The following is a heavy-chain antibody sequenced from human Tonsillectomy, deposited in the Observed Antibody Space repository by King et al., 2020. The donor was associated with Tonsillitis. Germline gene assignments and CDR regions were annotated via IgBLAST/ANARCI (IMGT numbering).Heavy chain of an antibody. D-gene: IGHD3-22*01. CDR1: GGSISSGGHY. CDR2: IYYSGST. J-gene: IGHJ4*02. V-gene: IGHV4-31*03. Sequence: QLQESGPGLVKPSQTLSLTCTVSGGSISSGGHYWSWIRQHPGKGLEWIGYIYYSGSTYSNPSLKCRVTISVDTSKNQFSLKLSSVTAADTAVYYCARDRYYYDSSGYSLYFDYWGQGTLVTVSS. CDR3: ARDRYYYDSSGYSLYFDY.